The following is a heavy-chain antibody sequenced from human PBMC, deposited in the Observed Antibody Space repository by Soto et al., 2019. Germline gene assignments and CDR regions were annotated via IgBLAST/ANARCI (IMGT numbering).Heavy chain of an antibody. V-gene: IGHV3-7*03. J-gene: IGHJ6*02. CDR2: IKQDGSEK. CDR3: ASGIGSSGEDYYYGMDV. CDR1: GFTFSSYW. Sequence: GGSLRLSXAASGFTFSSYWMSWVRQAPGKGLEWVANIKQDGSEKYYVDSVKGRFTISRDNAKNSLYLQMNSLRAEDTAVYYCASGIGSSGEDYYYGMDVWGQGTTVTVSS. D-gene: IGHD6-19*01.